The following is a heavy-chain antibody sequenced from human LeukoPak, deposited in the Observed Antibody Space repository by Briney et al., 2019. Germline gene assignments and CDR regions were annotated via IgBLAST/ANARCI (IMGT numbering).Heavy chain of an antibody. Sequence: GGALRLSCAASGFTFSSYAMSWVRQAPGKGLEWVAVISYDGSNKYYADSVKGRFTISRDNSKNTLYLQMNSLRAEDTAVYYCARDPPYGSGSPFDYWGQGTLVTVSS. V-gene: IGHV3-30-3*01. J-gene: IGHJ4*02. CDR2: ISYDGSNK. CDR1: GFTFSSYA. D-gene: IGHD3-10*01. CDR3: ARDPPYGSGSPFDY.